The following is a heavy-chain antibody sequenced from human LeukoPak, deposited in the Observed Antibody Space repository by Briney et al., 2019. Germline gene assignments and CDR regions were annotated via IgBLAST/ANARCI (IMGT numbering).Heavy chain of an antibody. CDR1: GDSVSSTNVG. Sequence: SQTLSLTCAISGDSVSSTNVGWNWIRQSPSSGLEWLGRTYYRSQFYNDYADSVKGRITITPDTSKNQFSLQLSSLTPDDTAVYYCARGTAVDIWGQGTMVTVSS. D-gene: IGHD1-14*01. CDR2: TYYRSQFYN. V-gene: IGHV6-1*01. CDR3: ARGTAVDI. J-gene: IGHJ3*02.